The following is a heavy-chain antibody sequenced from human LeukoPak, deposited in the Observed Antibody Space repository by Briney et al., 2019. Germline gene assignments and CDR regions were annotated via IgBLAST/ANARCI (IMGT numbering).Heavy chain of an antibody. V-gene: IGHV3-30*04. CDR2: ILYDGTMQ. CDR3: ARDRRFDYYDNSGPLWS. J-gene: IGHJ5*02. D-gene: IGHD3-22*01. Sequence: GGSLRLSCAASGFTFSNYAMHWVRQAPDKGLEWVGVILYDGTMQYYADSVKGRFTISRDNAKNSLYLQMNSLKAEDTAVYYCARDRRFDYYDNSGPLWSWGQGTLVTVSS. CDR1: GFTFSNYA.